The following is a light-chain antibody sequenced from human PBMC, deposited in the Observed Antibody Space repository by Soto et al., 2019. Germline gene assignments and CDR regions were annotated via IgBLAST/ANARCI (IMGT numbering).Light chain of an antibody. CDR2: AAS. Sequence: IQLTRSPSSLSASVGDIVTITFRASQGISSYLAWYQQKPGKAPKLLIYAASTLHTGVPSRFSGSGSGTEFTLTISSLQPEDFATYYCQQLNSYLITFGQGTRLEIK. V-gene: IGKV1-9*01. J-gene: IGKJ5*01. CDR1: QGISSY. CDR3: QQLNSYLIT.